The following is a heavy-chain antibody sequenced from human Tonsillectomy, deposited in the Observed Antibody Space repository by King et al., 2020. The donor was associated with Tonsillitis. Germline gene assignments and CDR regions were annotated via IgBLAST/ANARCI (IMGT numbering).Heavy chain of an antibody. CDR3: AIMSYDSSGYLVDY. CDR2: IDPSDSYI. J-gene: IGHJ4*02. D-gene: IGHD3-22*01. V-gene: IGHV5-10-1*03. Sequence: VQLVESGAEVKKPGESLRISCKGSGYSFSSFWINWVRQMPGKGLEWMGRIDPSDSYINYSPSFQGHVTISTDKSISTAYLQWSSLKASDTAMYYCAIMSYDSSGYLVDYWGQGTLVTVSS. CDR1: GYSFSSFW.